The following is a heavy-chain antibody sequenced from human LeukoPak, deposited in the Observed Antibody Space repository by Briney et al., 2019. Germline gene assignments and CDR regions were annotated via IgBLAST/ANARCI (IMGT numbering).Heavy chain of an antibody. Sequence: ASVKVSCKASGYTFTTYGISWVRQAPGQGLEWMGWISDYNGNTRYAQNFQGRVTMTTDTSTSTAYMDLRSLRSDDTAVYYGARDRYSGSYYMDVWGKGTTVTVSS. J-gene: IGHJ6*03. V-gene: IGHV1-18*01. D-gene: IGHD1-26*01. CDR2: ISDYNGNT. CDR3: ARDRYSGSYYMDV. CDR1: GYTFTTYG.